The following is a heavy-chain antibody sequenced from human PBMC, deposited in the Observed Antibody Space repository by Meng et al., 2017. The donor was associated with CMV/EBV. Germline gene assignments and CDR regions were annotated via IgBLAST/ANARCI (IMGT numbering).Heavy chain of an antibody. Sequence: ASVKVSCKASGYTFTSYGISWVRQAPGQGLEWMGRISAYNGNTNYAQKLQGRVTMTTDTSTSTAYMELRSLRSDDTAVYYCAREGLARHCSSTSCPRDYYYGMDVWGQGTTVTVSS. CDR2: ISAYNGNT. CDR1: GYTFTSYG. D-gene: IGHD2-2*01. V-gene: IGHV1-18*01. CDR3: AREGLARHCSSTSCPRDYYYGMDV. J-gene: IGHJ6*02.